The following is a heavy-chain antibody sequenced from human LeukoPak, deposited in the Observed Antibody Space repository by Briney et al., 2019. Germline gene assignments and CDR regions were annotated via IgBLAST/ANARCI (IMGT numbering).Heavy chain of an antibody. V-gene: IGHV5-51*01. CDR3: AQLDEGFYYDGGGFLY. Sequence: GESLKISCSGSGYTFTNYNIAWVRQMPGKGLEFMGIIYPGDSHVTYSPSFQGQVTISADKSVSTTYLQWSSLKASDTAIYYCAQLDEGFYYDGGGFLYWGQGTLLADSS. J-gene: IGHJ4*02. D-gene: IGHD3-22*01. CDR1: GYTFTNYN. CDR2: IYPGDSHV.